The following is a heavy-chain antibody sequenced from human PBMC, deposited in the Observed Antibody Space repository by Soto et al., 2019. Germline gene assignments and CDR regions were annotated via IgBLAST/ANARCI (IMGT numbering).Heavy chain of an antibody. J-gene: IGHJ4*02. CDR1: GGSFSGYY. V-gene: IGHV3-48*03. D-gene: IGHD3-10*01. Sequence: LSLTCAVYGGSFSGYYWVRQAPGKGLEWVSYISSSGSTIYYADSVKGRFTISRDNAKNSLYLQMNSLRAEDTAVYYCARGGGRRAYDYWGQGTLVTVSS. CDR3: ARGGGRRAYDY. CDR2: ISSSGSTI.